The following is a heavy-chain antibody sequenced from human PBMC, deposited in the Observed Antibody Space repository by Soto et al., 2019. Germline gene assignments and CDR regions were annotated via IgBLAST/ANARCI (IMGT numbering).Heavy chain of an antibody. Sequence: SETLSLTCSVSGTSITTYYWSWIRQPPGKGLEWIGSISYSGSTKYNPSLESRVMISLDTSKNQFSLRLTSVTAADTALYYCARDWDSSGLFDPWGQGALVTVSS. D-gene: IGHD3-10*01. CDR2: ISYSGST. J-gene: IGHJ5*02. V-gene: IGHV4-59*01. CDR3: ARDWDSSGLFDP. CDR1: GTSITTYY.